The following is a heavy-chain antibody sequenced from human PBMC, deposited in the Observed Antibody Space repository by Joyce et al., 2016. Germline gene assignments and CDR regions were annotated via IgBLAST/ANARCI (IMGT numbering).Heavy chain of an antibody. CDR1: GFTFSAYN. CDR2: IRRTSYTI. CDR3: VRDGGKAGNMDI. D-gene: IGHD6-25*01. Sequence: EVQLVESGGDLVQPGGSLRLSCAASGFTFSAYNMDWVRQAPGKGLEWVSYIRRTSYTIYYADSVKGRFAISRDNDKNSLYLQMNSLRVEDTAVYYCVRDGGKAGNMDIWGQGTTVTVSS. V-gene: IGHV3-48*01. J-gene: IGHJ6*02.